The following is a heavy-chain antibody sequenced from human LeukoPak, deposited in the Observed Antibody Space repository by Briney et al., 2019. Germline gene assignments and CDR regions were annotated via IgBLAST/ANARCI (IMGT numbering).Heavy chain of an antibody. Sequence: GGSLRLSCAASGFTFSDYYMSWIRQAPGKGLEWVSYISSTVITTYYADSVKGRFTISRDNAKKSLYLQMNSLRAEDTAVYYCVRSVYNWNDVDYWGQGTLVTVS. CDR1: GFTFSDYY. CDR2: ISSTVITT. J-gene: IGHJ4*02. CDR3: VRSVYNWNDVDY. V-gene: IGHV3-11*01. D-gene: IGHD1-20*01.